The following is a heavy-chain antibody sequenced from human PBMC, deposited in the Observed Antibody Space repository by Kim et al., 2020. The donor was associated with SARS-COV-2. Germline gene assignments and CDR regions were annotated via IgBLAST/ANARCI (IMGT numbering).Heavy chain of an antibody. CDR1: GGSISSGDYF. Sequence: SETLSLTCTVSGGSISSGDYFWVWHRQPQGMDLEYIGCLSHSGSTFYNPSLKSRVTMSVYTSNNQFYLKLTSVTAADTAFYFCGRGSSYAYWGQGTLVTVSS. V-gene: IGHV4-39*01. D-gene: IGHD3-16*01. CDR3: GRGSSYAY. CDR2: LSHSGST. J-gene: IGHJ4*02.